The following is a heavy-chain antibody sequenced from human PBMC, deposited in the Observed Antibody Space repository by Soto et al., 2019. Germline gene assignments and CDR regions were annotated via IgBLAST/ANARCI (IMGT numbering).Heavy chain of an antibody. CDR1: GYTLTELS. D-gene: IGHD3-10*01. J-gene: IGHJ4*02. CDR3: ATDGGYGSGTNAY. V-gene: IGHV1-24*01. CDR2: FDPEDGET. Sequence: ASVKVSCKVSGYTLTELSMHLVRQAPGKGLEWMGGFDPEDGETIYAQKFQGRVTMTEDTSTDTAYMELSSLRSEDTAVYYCATDGGYGSGTNAYWGQGTLVTVSS.